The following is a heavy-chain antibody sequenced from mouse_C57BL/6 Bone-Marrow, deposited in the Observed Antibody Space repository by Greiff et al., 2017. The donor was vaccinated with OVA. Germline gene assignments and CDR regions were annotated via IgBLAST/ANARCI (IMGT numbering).Heavy chain of an antibody. J-gene: IGHJ2*01. Sequence: EVQLVESGGGLVQPGDSLSLSCAASGFTFTNYYMSWVRQPPGKALEWLAFIRNKPNGSTTEYSASVKGRFTISRDNSQSILDRQMNALRAEDSATYYCARYKGRVAVDYFDYWGQGTALTVSS. CDR2: IRNKPNGSTT. V-gene: IGHV7-3*01. CDR3: ARYKGRVAVDYFDY. D-gene: IGHD1-1*01. CDR1: GFTFTNYY.